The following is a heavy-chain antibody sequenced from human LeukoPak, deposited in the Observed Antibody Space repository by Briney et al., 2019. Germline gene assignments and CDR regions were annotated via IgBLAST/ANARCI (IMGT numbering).Heavy chain of an antibody. Sequence: KPGGSLRLSCAASGFTFSSHGMNWVRQPPGKGLEWIGEINHSGSTNYNPSLKSRVTISVDTSKNQFSLKLSSVTAADTAVYYCARGFMRIQLWLGGGAFDIWGQGTMVTVSS. V-gene: IGHV4-34*01. D-gene: IGHD5-18*01. CDR2: INHSGST. CDR3: ARGFMRIQLWLGGGAFDI. CDR1: GFTFSSHG. J-gene: IGHJ3*02.